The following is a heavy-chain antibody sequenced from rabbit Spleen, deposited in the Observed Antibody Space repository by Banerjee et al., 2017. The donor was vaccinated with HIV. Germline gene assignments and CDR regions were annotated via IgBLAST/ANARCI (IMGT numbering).Heavy chain of an antibody. V-gene: IGHV1S45*01. Sequence: QQQLEESGGDLVKPGGTLTLTCTASGFSFSRTYWICWVRQAPGKGLEWIACTDAGSSGSSAYAIWAKGRFTISRENTQNTVSLQLNSLTAADTATYFFVREAGYGGYGAGNLWGQGTLVTVS. CDR2: TDAGSSGSS. D-gene: IGHD7-1*01. J-gene: IGHJ4*01. CDR1: GFSFSRTYW. CDR3: VREAGYGGYGAGNL.